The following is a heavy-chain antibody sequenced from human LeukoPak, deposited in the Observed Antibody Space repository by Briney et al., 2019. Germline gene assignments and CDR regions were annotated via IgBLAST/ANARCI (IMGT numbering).Heavy chain of an antibody. J-gene: IGHJ4*02. D-gene: IGHD6-19*01. V-gene: IGHV4-59*08. CDR3: ARAVSGRFDY. CDR2: IYYSGST. Sequence: SETLSLTCTVSGGSISSYFWSWIRQPPGKGLEWTGYIYYSGSTNYNPSLNSRVTISVDTSKNQFSLRLSSVTAADTAIYYCARAVSGRFDYWGQGTLVTVSS. CDR1: GGSISSYF.